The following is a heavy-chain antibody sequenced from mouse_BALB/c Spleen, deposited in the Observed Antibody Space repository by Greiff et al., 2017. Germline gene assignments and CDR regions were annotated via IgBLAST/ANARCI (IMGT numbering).Heavy chain of an antibody. CDR2: IDPENGDT. D-gene: IGHD1-1*01. Sequence: VQLQQSGAELVRSGASVKLSCTASGFNIKDYYMHWVKQRPEQGLEWIGWIDPENGDTEYAPKFQGKATMTADTSSNTAYLQLSSLTSEDTAVYYCNALYYGSSYDFDYWGQGTTLTVSS. CDR1: GFNIKDYY. V-gene: IGHV14-4*02. CDR3: NALYYGSSYDFDY. J-gene: IGHJ2*01.